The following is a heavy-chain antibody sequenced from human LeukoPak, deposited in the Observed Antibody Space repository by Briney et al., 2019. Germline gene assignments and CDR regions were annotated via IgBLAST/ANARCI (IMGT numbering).Heavy chain of an antibody. D-gene: IGHD1-26*01. CDR3: ARTRYSGSHNSAFDL. CDR1: RGSISGHY. CDR2: IYYSGNT. Sequence: SETLSLTCTVSRGSISGHYWSWIRQSPGKGLEWIGNIYYSGNTNYNPSLKSRVTISIDTSRIHFSLHLSSVTSADTAVYYCARTRYSGSHNSAFDLWGQGTVVTVSS. J-gene: IGHJ3*01. V-gene: IGHV4-59*08.